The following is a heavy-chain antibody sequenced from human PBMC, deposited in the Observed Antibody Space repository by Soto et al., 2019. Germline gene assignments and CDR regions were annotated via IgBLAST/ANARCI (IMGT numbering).Heavy chain of an antibody. V-gene: IGHV1-58*01. CDR2: IVVGSGNT. Sequence: GASVKVSFKASGFTFTSSAVQWVRQARGQRLEWIGWIVVGSGNTNYAQKFQERVTISRDMSTSTAYMELSSLRSEDTAVYYCAVNWRLGRYFYYYYGVDVWGQGTTVTVSS. J-gene: IGHJ6*01. D-gene: IGHD3-16*01. CDR1: GFTFTSSA. CDR3: AVNWRLGRYFYYYYGVDV.